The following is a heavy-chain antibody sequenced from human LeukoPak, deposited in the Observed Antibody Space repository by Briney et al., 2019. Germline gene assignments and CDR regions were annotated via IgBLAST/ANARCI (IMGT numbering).Heavy chain of an antibody. CDR1: VWIVLSNIAA. CDR2: TYYRSKWYY. Sequence: SRTLSLTFLICVWIVLSNIAAWNCPRQSPSRGLEWLGRTYYRSKWYYDYAESVKSRITVNPDTSKSQFSMEVNSVIPDDTALHFCGREQTRLLLWGQGTRVTVSS. V-gene: IGHV6-1*01. CDR3: GREQTRLLL. J-gene: IGHJ4*02. D-gene: IGHD2/OR15-2a*01.